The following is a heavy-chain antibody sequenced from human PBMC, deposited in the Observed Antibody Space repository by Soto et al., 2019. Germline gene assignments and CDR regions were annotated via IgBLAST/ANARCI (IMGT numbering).Heavy chain of an antibody. J-gene: IGHJ6*02. V-gene: IGHV1-2*04. CDR2: INPKSGGT. CDR3: ARGDSTDCSNGVCSFFYNHDMDV. CDR1: GYSFTDYY. D-gene: IGHD2-8*01. Sequence: ASVKVSCKASGYSFTDYYIHWVRQAPGQGLEWLGRINPKSGGTSTAQKFQGWVTMTTDTSISTASMELTRLTSDDTAIYYCARGDSTDCSNGVCSFFYNHDMDVWGQGTTVTVSS.